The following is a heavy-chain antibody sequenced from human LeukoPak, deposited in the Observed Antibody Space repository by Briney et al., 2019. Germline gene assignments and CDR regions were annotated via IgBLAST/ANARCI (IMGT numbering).Heavy chain of an antibody. D-gene: IGHD4-17*01. CDR3: ARASDYGDYVARFDY. CDR2: ISSSGSTI. Sequence: GGSLRLSCAASGFTFSSYAMSWVRQAPGKGLEWVSYISSSGSTIYYADSVKGRFTISRDNAKNSLYLQMNSLRAEDTAVYYCARASDYGDYVARFDYWGQGTLVTVSS. J-gene: IGHJ4*02. CDR1: GFTFSSYA. V-gene: IGHV3-48*03.